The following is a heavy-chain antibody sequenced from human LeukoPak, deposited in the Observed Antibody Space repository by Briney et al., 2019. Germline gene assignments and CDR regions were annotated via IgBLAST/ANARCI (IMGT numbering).Heavy chain of an antibody. V-gene: IGHV4-4*07. CDR1: GGSISTFY. Sequence: PSETLSLTCTVSGGSISTFYWSWLRHPAGKGLEWIGRIYTRGSPNYNPSLKSRVTMSVDTSKNQFSLKLSSVTAADTAVYYCARGDGGYDFGYWGQGTLVTVSS. J-gene: IGHJ4*02. CDR2: IYTRGSP. CDR3: ARGDGGYDFGY. D-gene: IGHD5-12*01.